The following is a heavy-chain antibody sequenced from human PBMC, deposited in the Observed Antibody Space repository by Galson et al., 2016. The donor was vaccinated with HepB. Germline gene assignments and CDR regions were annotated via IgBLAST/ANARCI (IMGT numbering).Heavy chain of an antibody. V-gene: IGHV2-5*02. D-gene: IGHD6-13*01. CDR3: AHRRGPAAGTFEN. CDR2: VYWDSDT. Sequence: PALVKPTQTLTLTCTVSGFSLNTGAVGVGWIRQPPGKALEWLALVYWDSDTRYNPSLRSRLNITKDTSKSQVFLTVTDMDPMDTGTYYCAHRRGPAAGTFENWGQGTVVTVSS. J-gene: IGHJ4*02. CDR1: GFSLNTGAVG.